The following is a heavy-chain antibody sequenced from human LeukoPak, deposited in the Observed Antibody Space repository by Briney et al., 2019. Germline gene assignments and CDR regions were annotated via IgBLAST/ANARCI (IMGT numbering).Heavy chain of an antibody. Sequence: GGSLRLSCAASGFTFSSYAMSWVRQAPGEGLEWVSVISGSGGSTYYADSVKGRFTISRDNSKITVYLQMSSLRAEDTAVYYCAKPHYSGSGSHSREDYWGQGTLVTVSS. D-gene: IGHD3-10*01. V-gene: IGHV3-23*01. CDR1: GFTFSSYA. J-gene: IGHJ4*02. CDR2: ISGSGGST. CDR3: AKPHYSGSGSHSREDY.